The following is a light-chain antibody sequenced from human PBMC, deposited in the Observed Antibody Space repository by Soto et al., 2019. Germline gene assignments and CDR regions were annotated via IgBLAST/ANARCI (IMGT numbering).Light chain of an antibody. J-gene: IGKJ1*01. Sequence: EIVLTQSPCTLSLSPGDRATLSCRASESVRSSSLAWYQHKPGQAPRLVISGTSRRATGIPDRFSGSGSGTDFTLTINRLEPEDFAMYYCQQYGSMWTFGQGTKVDIK. CDR3: QQYGSMWT. CDR2: GTS. CDR1: ESVRSSS. V-gene: IGKV3-20*01.